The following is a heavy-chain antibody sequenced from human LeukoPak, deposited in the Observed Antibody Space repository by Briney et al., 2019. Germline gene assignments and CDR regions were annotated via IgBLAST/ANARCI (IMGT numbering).Heavy chain of an antibody. D-gene: IGHD6-13*01. V-gene: IGHV3-30*18. Sequence: GGSLRLSCAASGFTFSIYGMHWVRQAPGKGLEWVSGISYDGSNKYYADSVKSRFTISRDNSKNTLYLQMNSLRAEDTAVYYCAKYARGGSSWYIELWHYYYYMDVWGQGTPVTVSS. J-gene: IGHJ6*03. CDR2: ISYDGSNK. CDR1: GFTFSIYG. CDR3: AKYARGGSSWYIELWHYYYYMDV.